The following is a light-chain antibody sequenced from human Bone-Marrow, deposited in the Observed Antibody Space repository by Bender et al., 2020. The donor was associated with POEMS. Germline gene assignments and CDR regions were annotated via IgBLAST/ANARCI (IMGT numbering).Light chain of an antibody. CDR2: EVS. Sequence: QSALTQPASVSGSPGQSITISCTGTSSDVGGYNYVSWYQQHPGKAPKLMIYEVSNRPSGVSNRFSGSKSGNTASLTISGLQAEDEADYYCQSFDTSLSGWVFGAGTKLTV. J-gene: IGLJ3*02. CDR3: QSFDTSLSGWV. V-gene: IGLV2-14*01. CDR1: SSDVGGYNY.